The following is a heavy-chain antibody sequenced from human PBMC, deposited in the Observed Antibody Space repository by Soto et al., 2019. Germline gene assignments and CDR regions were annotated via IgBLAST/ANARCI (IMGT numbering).Heavy chain of an antibody. CDR1: AGSISSDSFY. CDR3: ARNQPQRYCSGGTCRPAYGMHG. V-gene: IGHV4-39*01. J-gene: IGHJ6*02. CDR2: IYYSGDT. D-gene: IGHD2-15*01. Sequence: SQTLSLTCTVSAGSISSDSFYWAWIRQHPGKGPEWIGIIYYSGDTYYTPSCAGRLTMSVDTSNHLSLTLRSVTSADTALYYCARNQPQRYCSGGTCRPAYGMHGWGQGTTVSVSS.